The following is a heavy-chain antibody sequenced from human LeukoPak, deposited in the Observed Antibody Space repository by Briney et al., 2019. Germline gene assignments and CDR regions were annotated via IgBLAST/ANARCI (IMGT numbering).Heavy chain of an antibody. CDR3: AREAARAFSGCDYGQYFDY. Sequence: GGSLRLSCAASGFTFNSYGMHWVRQAPGKGLEWVAIIWYDGDNKNYAESVKGRFTISRDTSKNTLFLQMNSLRAEDTAVYYCAREAARAFSGCDYGQYFDYWGQGTLVTVSS. CDR1: GFTFNSYG. J-gene: IGHJ4*02. CDR2: IWYDGDNK. V-gene: IGHV3-33*01. D-gene: IGHD5-12*01.